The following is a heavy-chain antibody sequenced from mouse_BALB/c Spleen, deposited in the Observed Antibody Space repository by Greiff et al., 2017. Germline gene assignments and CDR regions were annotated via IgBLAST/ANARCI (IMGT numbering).Heavy chain of an antibody. CDR2: ISYSGST. D-gene: IGHD2-1*01. Sequence: DVKLQESGPSLVKPSQTLSLTCSVTGDSITSCYWNWIRKFPGNKLEYMGYISYSGSTYYNPSLKSRISITRDTSKNQYYLQLNSVTTEDTATYYCARSDNGNLFAYWGQGTLVTVSA. V-gene: IGHV3-8*02. CDR1: GDSITSCY. CDR3: ARSDNGNLFAY. J-gene: IGHJ3*01.